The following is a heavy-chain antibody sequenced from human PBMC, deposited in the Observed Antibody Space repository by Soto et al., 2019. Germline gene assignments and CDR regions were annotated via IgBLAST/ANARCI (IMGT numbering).Heavy chain of an antibody. J-gene: IGHJ6*02. CDR3: ARDLLGYCSGGSCYYYYGMDV. Sequence: QVQLVESGGGLVKPGGSLRLSCAASGFTFSDYYMSWIRQAPGKGLEWVSYISSSGSTIYYADSVKGRFTISRDNAKNSLYLQINSLRAEDTAVYYCARDLLGYCSGGSCYYYYGMDVWGQGTTVTVSS. V-gene: IGHV3-11*01. D-gene: IGHD2-15*01. CDR1: GFTFSDYY. CDR2: ISSSGSTI.